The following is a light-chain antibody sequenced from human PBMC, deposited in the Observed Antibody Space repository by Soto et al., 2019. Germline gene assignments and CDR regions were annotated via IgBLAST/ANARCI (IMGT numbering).Light chain of an antibody. J-gene: IGKJ1*01. V-gene: IGKV3-11*01. CDR3: QERASWPPWT. CDR2: DAS. CDR1: QNLRSS. Sequence: VITQSPSTLSLSPLERSTLSCRASQNLRSSLAWYQQKPGQAPRLLIYDASRRASGIPARFSGSGSGTDFTLTISSLEPEDFAVYYCQERASWPPWTFGQGTKVDIK.